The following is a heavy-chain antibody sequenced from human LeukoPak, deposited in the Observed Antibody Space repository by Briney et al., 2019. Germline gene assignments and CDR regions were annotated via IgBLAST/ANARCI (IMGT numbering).Heavy chain of an antibody. CDR3: ASYTYYYDSSGYYYDY. V-gene: IGHV3-7*02. J-gene: IGHJ4*02. D-gene: IGHD3-22*01. CDR2: IKQDGSEK. CDR1: GFTFSSYW. Sequence: PGGSLRLSCAASGFTFSSYWMSWVRQAPGKGLEWVANIKQDGSEKHYVDSVKGRFTISRDNAKNSLYLQMNSLRAEDTAVYYCASYTYYYDSSGYYYDYWGQGTLVTVSS.